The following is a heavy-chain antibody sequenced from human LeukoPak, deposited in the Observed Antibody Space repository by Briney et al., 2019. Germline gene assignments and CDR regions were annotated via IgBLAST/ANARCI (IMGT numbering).Heavy chain of an antibody. CDR2: ISAYNGNT. Sequence: HWASVRVSCKASGYTFTSDGISWVRQAPGQGLEWMGWISAYNGNTNYAQKLQGRVTMTTDTSTSTAYMELRSLRSDDTAVYYCARAQGYCSGGSCYSYYYYGMDVWGKGTTVTVSS. CDR1: GYTFTSDG. CDR3: ARAQGYCSGGSCYSYYYYGMDV. J-gene: IGHJ6*04. D-gene: IGHD2-15*01. V-gene: IGHV1-18*04.